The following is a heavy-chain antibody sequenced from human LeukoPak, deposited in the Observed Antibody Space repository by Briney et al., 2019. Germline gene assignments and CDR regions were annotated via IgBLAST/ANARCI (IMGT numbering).Heavy chain of an antibody. V-gene: IGHV4-39*01. J-gene: IGHJ4*02. CDR3: ARVKRRYQVLKPLHETPSHYSDY. Sequence: SETLSLTCTVSGASISSSSYYWGWLPQPPGKGLEWIGSIYYSRSTYYTPSLKSRVTISVDTSKNQFSLKLSSVTAADTAVYYCARVKRRYQVLKPLHETPSHYSDYWGQGTLVTVSS. D-gene: IGHD2-2*01. CDR1: GASISSSSYY. CDR2: IYYSRST.